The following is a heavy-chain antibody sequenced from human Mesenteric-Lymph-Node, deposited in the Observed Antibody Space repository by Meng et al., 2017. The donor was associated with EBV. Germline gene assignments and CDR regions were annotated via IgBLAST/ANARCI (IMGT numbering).Heavy chain of an antibody. CDR1: GYTFTSYG. CDR2: ISAYNGNT. V-gene: IGHV1-18*01. Sequence: IQLVQSGAEEKKPGASVKVSCKASGYTFTSYGISWVRQAPGQGLEWMGWISAYNGNTAYAEHLQGRVTMTTDTATSTDYMELRSLRSDDTAVYYCARDGGWLDPWGQGTLVTVSS. J-gene: IGHJ5*02. D-gene: IGHD3-16*01. CDR3: ARDGGWLDP.